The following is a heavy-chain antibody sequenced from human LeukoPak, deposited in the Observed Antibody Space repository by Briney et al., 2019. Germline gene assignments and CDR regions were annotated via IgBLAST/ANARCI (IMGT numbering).Heavy chain of an antibody. CDR1: GFXFSSYA. V-gene: IGHV3-23*01. Sequence: GGSLRLSCAASGFXFSSYAITWVRRAPGKGLEWVSGISGGGDFTYYVDSVKGRFTISRDNSKNTLYLQMNSLRDEDTAVYYCAKARGSYLNWFDPWGQGTLVTVSS. CDR2: ISGGGDFT. D-gene: IGHD1-26*01. CDR3: AKARGSYLNWFDP. J-gene: IGHJ5*02.